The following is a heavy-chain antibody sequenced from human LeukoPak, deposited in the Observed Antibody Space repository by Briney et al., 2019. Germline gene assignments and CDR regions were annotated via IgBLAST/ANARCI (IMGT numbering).Heavy chain of an antibody. CDR1: GGSISSSSYY. CDR3: ARDQDYYDSSQDY. J-gene: IGHJ4*02. Sequence: LSLTCTVSGGSISSSSYYWGWIRQAPGKGLEWVSYISSSGSTIYYADSVKGRFTISRDNAKNSLYLQMNSLRAEDTAVYYCARDQDYYDSSQDYWGQGTLVTVSS. D-gene: IGHD3-22*01. CDR2: ISSSGSTI. V-gene: IGHV3-11*01.